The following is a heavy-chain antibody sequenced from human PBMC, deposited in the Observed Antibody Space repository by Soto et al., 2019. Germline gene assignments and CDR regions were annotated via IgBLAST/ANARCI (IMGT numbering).Heavy chain of an antibody. J-gene: IGHJ4*02. Sequence: EVQLLESGGGLVQPGGSLRLSCVGSGFNRVNYAMTWVRQAPGKGLEWVSILYSGGRTTHSADSVEGRVTVSRDNSKNTMNLQISSLRDEDTAVYYCARTIIHYYFDSWGQGALVTVSS. V-gene: IGHV3-23*03. CDR3: ARTIIHYYFDS. CDR1: GFNRVNYA. CDR2: LYSGGRTT.